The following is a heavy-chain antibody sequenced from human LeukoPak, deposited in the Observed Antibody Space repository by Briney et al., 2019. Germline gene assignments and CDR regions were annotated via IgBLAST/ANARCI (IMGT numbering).Heavy chain of an antibody. CDR1: GYTFTSYY. V-gene: IGHV1-46*03. Sequence: GASVKVSCKASGYTFTSYYMHWVRQAPGQGLEWMGIINPSGGSTSYAQKFQGRVTMTRDTSTSTVYMELSRLRSEDTAVYYCARETIVVVVAATSGWFDPWGQGTLVTVSS. CDR3: ARETIVVVVAATSGWFDP. J-gene: IGHJ5*02. CDR2: INPSGGST. D-gene: IGHD2-15*01.